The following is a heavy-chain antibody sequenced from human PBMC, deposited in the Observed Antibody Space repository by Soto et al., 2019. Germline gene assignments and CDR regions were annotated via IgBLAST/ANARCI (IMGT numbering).Heavy chain of an antibody. CDR3: ARDPVYGDYDNWFDP. V-gene: IGHV1-69*06. Sequence: QVQLVQSGAEVKKPGSSVKVSCKASGGTFSSYAISWVRQAPGQGLEWMGGIIPIFGTANYAQKFQGRVTITADKSTSTAYMERSSLRSEDTAVYYCARDPVYGDYDNWFDPWGQGTLVTVSS. J-gene: IGHJ5*02. D-gene: IGHD4-17*01. CDR1: GGTFSSYA. CDR2: IIPIFGTA.